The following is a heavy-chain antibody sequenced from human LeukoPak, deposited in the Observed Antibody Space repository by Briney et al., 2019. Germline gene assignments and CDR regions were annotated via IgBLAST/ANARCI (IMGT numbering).Heavy chain of an antibody. CDR1: GGSISSSSYY. CDR3: ARECPNWFDP. Sequence: SETLSLTCTVSGGSISSSSYYWGWIRQPPGKGLEWIGSIYYSGSTYYNPSLKSRVTISVDTSKNQFSLKLSSVTAADTAVYYCARECPNWFDPWGQGTLVTVSS. V-gene: IGHV4-39*07. D-gene: IGHD5/OR15-5a*01. CDR2: IYYSGST. J-gene: IGHJ5*02.